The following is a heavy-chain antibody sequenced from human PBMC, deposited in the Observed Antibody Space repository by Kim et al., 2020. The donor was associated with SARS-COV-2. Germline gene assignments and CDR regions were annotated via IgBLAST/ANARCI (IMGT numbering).Heavy chain of an antibody. Sequence: ASVKVSCKASGYTFTGYYMHWVRQAPGQGLEWMGWINPNSGGTNYAQKFQGRVTMTRDTSISTAYMELSRLRSDDTAVYYCARTYNWNDKSLPGYWGQGTLVTVSS. J-gene: IGHJ4*02. CDR2: INPNSGGT. V-gene: IGHV1-2*02. CDR3: ARTYNWNDKSLPGY. D-gene: IGHD1-1*01. CDR1: GYTFTGYY.